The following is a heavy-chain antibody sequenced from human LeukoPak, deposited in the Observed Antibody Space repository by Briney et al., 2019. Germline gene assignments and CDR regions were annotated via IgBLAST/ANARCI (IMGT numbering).Heavy chain of an antibody. CDR2: IGGTNGRT. CDR3: AKHYYDSSGTPRYFDY. Sequence: GGSLRLSCAASGFTFSSYAMSWVRQAPGKGLEWVPAIGGTNGRTYYADSVKGRFTISRDNSKNTLYLQMNSLRDEDTAVYYCAKHYYDSSGTPRYFDYWGQGTLVTVSS. V-gene: IGHV3-23*01. J-gene: IGHJ4*02. D-gene: IGHD3-22*01. CDR1: GFTFSSYA.